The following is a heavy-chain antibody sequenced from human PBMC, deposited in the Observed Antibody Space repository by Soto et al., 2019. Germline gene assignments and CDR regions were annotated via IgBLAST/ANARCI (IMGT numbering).Heavy chain of an antibody. V-gene: IGHV3-11*01. CDR2: ISSSGSTI. CDR3: ARDLSPFYGDYGEYYYYGMDV. D-gene: IGHD4-17*01. J-gene: IGHJ6*02. CDR1: GFTFSDYY. Sequence: QVQLVESGGGLVKPGGSLRLSCAASGFTFSDYYMSWIRQAPGKGLEGVSYISSSGSTIYYADSVKGRFTISRDNAKNSLYLQMNSLRAEDTAVYYCARDLSPFYGDYGEYYYYGMDVWGQGTTVTVSS.